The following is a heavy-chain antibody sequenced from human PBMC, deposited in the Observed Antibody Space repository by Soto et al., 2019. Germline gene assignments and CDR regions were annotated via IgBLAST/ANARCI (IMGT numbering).Heavy chain of an antibody. V-gene: IGHV1-18*01. CDR1: GYTFTSYG. Sequence: ASVKVSCKASGYTFTSYGISWVRQAPGQGLEWMGWISAYNGNTNYAQKFQGWVTMTRDTSISTAYMELSRLRSDDTAVYYCAISSPYYYDSSGYYYDYWGQGTLVTVSS. D-gene: IGHD3-22*01. CDR3: AISSPYYYDSSGYYYDY. CDR2: ISAYNGNT. J-gene: IGHJ4*02.